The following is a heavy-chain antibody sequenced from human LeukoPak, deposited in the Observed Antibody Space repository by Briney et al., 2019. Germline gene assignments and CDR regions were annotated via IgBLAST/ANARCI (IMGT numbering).Heavy chain of an antibody. CDR2: INHSVST. D-gene: IGHD2-15*01. Sequence: SETLSLTCAVYGGSFSGYYWSWVRQPPGKGLEWIGEINHSVSTNYNPSLKSRVNISVDTSKTQFSLKLSSVTAADTAVYYCARGGVVYRYWGQGTLVTVSS. J-gene: IGHJ4*02. V-gene: IGHV4-34*01. CDR3: ARGGVVYRY. CDR1: GGSFSGYY.